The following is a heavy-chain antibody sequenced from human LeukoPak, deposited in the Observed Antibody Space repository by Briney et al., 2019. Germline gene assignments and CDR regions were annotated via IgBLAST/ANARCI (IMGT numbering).Heavy chain of an antibody. Sequence: GRSLRLSCAASGFTFSSYGMHWVRQAPGKGLEWVAVISYDGRNKYYAESVKGRFTISRDNSKNSLYLQMNSLRAEDTALYYCAKDSGSGTYYYYMDVWGKGTTVTVSS. CDR1: GFTFSSYG. J-gene: IGHJ6*03. V-gene: IGHV3-30*18. CDR2: ISYDGRNK. D-gene: IGHD3-10*01. CDR3: AKDSGSGTYYYYMDV.